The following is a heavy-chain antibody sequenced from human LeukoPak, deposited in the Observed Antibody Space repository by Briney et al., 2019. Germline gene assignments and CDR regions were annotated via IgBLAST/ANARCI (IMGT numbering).Heavy chain of an antibody. CDR2: INSYNGNT. J-gene: IGHJ4*02. D-gene: IGHD1-20*01. CDR3: ARRGNWNDFDY. CDR1: GYTFTSYG. Sequence: ASVKVSFKASGYTFTSYGFTWVRQAPGQGLEWMGWINSYNGNTQYAPKFKGRVTTTIDTSTSTAYMELRSLRSDDTAVYYCARRGNWNDFDYWGQGTLVIVSS. V-gene: IGHV1-18*01.